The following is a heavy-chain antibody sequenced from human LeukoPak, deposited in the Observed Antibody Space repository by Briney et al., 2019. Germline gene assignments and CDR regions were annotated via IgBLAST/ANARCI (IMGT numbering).Heavy chain of an antibody. D-gene: IGHD4-17*01. V-gene: IGHV4-59*11. CDR1: GGSISSHY. CDR2: ISYIGST. CDR3: ARDPTTVTKGLDI. J-gene: IGHJ3*02. Sequence: SETLSLTCTVSGGSISSHYWSWLRQPPGKGLEWIGYISYIGSTNYNPSLKSRVTISVDTSKNQFSLKLSSVTAADAAVYFCARDPTTVTKGLDIWGQGTMVTVSS.